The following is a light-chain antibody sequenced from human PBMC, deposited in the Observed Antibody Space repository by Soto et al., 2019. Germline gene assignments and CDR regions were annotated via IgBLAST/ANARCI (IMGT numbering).Light chain of an antibody. CDR2: NVS. V-gene: IGLV2-11*01. CDR3: CSSAGTFSSVL. CDR1: SNDIGAYDY. Sequence: QSVLTQPRSVSGSPGQTVTISCTGTSNDIGAYDYVSWYQQLPGKAPKFIIYNVSKRPSGVPSRFSGSKSGTTASLTISGVQTEDEGDYYCCSSAGTFSSVLFGGGTQLTVL. J-gene: IGLJ2*01.